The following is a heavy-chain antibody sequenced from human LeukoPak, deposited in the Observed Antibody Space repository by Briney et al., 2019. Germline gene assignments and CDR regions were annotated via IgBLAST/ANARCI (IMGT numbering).Heavy chain of an antibody. CDR1: GYTFTGYY. Sequence: GASVKVSCKASGYTFTGYYMHWVRQAPGQGLEWMGWINPNSGGTNYAQKFQGRVTMTRDTSISTAYMELSRLRSDDTAVYYCARGPVIVVVSPYHRSKNAFDIWGQGTMVTVSS. CDR2: INPNSGGT. D-gene: IGHD3-22*01. CDR3: ARGPVIVVVSPYHRSKNAFDI. J-gene: IGHJ3*02. V-gene: IGHV1-2*02.